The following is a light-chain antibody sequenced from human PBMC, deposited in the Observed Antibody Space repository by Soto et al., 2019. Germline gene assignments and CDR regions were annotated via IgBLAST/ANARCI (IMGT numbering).Light chain of an antibody. CDR2: KAS. CDR3: QQYNRFPYS. J-gene: IGKJ2*03. Sequence: IQMTQSPSTLSASVGDRVSITCRASQSIFSWLAWYQQKPGKAPKLLIYKASSLESGVPSRYSGSGSGTEFTLTISGLQPDDLATYYCQQYNRFPYSFGQGTKLEIK. V-gene: IGKV1-5*03. CDR1: QSIFSW.